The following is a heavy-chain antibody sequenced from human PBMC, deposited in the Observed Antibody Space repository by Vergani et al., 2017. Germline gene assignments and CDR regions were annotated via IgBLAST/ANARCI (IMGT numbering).Heavy chain of an antibody. CDR1: GYTFTGYY. CDR3: ARGFEGPRTWWGMDV. V-gene: IGHV1-2*02. Sequence: QVQLVQSGAEVKKPGASVKVSCKASGYTFTGYYMHWVRQAPGQGLEWMGWINPNSGGTNYAQKFQGRVTMTRDTSISTAYMELSRLGSDDTAVDYCARGFEGPRTWWGMDVWGQGTTVTVSS. D-gene: IGHD2-8*02. CDR2: INPNSGGT. J-gene: IGHJ6*02.